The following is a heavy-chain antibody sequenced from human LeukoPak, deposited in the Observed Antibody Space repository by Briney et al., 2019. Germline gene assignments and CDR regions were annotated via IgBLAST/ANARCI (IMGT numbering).Heavy chain of an antibody. Sequence: GGSLRLSCVASGFIVSNNYMNWVRQAPGRGLEWVSSITSSGTYIYYADSVKGRFTISRDSAKNSLYLQMNSLRAEDTAVYYCARDSIAAAAPFDYWGQGTLVTVSS. CDR1: GFIVSNNY. CDR2: ITSSGTYI. CDR3: ARDSIAAAAPFDY. V-gene: IGHV3-21*01. D-gene: IGHD6-13*01. J-gene: IGHJ4*02.